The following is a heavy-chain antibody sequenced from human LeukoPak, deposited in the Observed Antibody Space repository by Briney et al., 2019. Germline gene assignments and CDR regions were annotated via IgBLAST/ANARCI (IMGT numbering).Heavy chain of an antibody. J-gene: IGHJ4*02. V-gene: IGHV4-59*01. CDR1: GGSFSGYY. CDR2: GYYSGYT. Sequence: SETLSLTCAVYGGSFSGYYWSWIRQPPGKGLEWIGYGYYSGYTDYNPSLKGRVTTSIDTSKNQFSPKLSSVTAADTAVYYCARLGDTAKIDYWGQGTLVTVSS. D-gene: IGHD5-18*01. CDR3: ARLGDTAKIDY.